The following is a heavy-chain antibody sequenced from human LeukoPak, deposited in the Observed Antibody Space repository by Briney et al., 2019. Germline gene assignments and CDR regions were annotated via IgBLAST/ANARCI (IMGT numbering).Heavy chain of an antibody. CDR1: GYTFTSYG. V-gene: IGHV1-18*01. J-gene: IGHJ4*02. D-gene: IGHD4-17*01. CDR3: ATSGGYDYGDYQLGY. CDR2: ISAYNGNT. Sequence: ASVKVSCKASGYTFTSYGISWVRQAPGKGLEWMGWISAYNGNTNYAQKLKGRVTMTTDTSTSTAYMELRSLRSDDTAVYYCATSGGYDYGDYQLGYWGQGTLVTVSS.